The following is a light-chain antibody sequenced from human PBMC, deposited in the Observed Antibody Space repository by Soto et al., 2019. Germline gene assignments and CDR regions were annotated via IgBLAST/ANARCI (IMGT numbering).Light chain of an antibody. CDR3: QQTYTPPAT. CDR2: FAS. V-gene: IGKV1-39*01. J-gene: IGKJ1*01. Sequence: IQLTQSPSSLPASVGARVSISCRASQSVSAYIHWYQHKPGKAPKLLISFASTLHTGVPSSFSGSGSGTDFTLAINTLQPEDFATYYCQQTYTPPATFGQGTTVEV. CDR1: QSVSAY.